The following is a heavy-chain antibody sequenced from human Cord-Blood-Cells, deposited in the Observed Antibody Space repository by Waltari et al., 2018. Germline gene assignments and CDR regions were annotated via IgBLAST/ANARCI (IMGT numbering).Heavy chain of an antibody. CDR2: FDPEDGET. CDR1: GYTLTELS. J-gene: IGHJ4*02. D-gene: IGHD6-6*01. CDR3: ATGGYMSSPIEYSSSSFDY. Sequence: QVQLVQSGAEVKKPGASVKVSCKVSGYTLTELSMHWVRQAPGKGLEWMGGFDPEDGETIYAQKFQGRVTMTEDTSTDTAYMELSSLRSEDTAVYYCATGGYMSSPIEYSSSSFDYWGQGTLVTVSS. V-gene: IGHV1-24*01.